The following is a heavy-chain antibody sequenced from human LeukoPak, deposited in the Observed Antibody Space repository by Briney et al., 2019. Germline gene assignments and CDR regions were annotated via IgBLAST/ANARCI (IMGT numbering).Heavy chain of an antibody. D-gene: IGHD5-18*01. CDR2: IYYSGST. Sequence: PSETVSLTCTVSGFSISSGGYYWSWIRQHPGKGLEWIGYIYYSGSTYYNPSLKSRVTISVDTSKNQFSMKLSSVTAADTAVYYCAGQRIQPPFDYWGQGTLVTVSS. CDR1: GFSISSGGYY. V-gene: IGHV4-31*03. J-gene: IGHJ4*02. CDR3: AGQRIQPPFDY.